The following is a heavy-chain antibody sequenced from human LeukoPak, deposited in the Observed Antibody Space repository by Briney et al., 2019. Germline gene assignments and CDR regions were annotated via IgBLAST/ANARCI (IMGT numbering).Heavy chain of an antibody. CDR2: ISDNGGTT. D-gene: IGHD3-10*01. Sequence: GGSLRLSCAASGFTFSSYAMTWVRQAPGKGLEWVSAISDNGGTTYYADSVKGRFTISRDNSKNTVYLQMNSLRAEDTALYYCAKSGVVRGAIYQCYYMDVWGRGTTVTVSS. J-gene: IGHJ6*03. V-gene: IGHV3-23*01. CDR3: AKSGVVRGAIYQCYYMDV. CDR1: GFTFSSYA.